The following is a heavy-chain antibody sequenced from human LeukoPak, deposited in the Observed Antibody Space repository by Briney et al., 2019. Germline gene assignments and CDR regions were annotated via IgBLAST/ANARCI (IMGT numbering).Heavy chain of an antibody. D-gene: IGHD6-6*01. CDR1: GASISSGSYY. CDR2: IYTSGST. V-gene: IGHV4-61*02. CDR3: VRGDSRSSSDY. Sequence: SETLSLTCTVSGASISSGSYYWSWIRQPAGKGLEWIGRIYTSGSTNYNPSLKSRVTISVDTSKNQFSLKLSSVTAADTAVYYCVRGDSRSSSDYWGQGILVTVSS. J-gene: IGHJ4*02.